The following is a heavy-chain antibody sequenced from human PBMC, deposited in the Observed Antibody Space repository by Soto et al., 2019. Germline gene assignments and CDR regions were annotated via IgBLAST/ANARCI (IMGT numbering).Heavy chain of an antibody. D-gene: IGHD6-25*01. CDR1: GYTFTANY. Sequence: QVQLVQSGAEVKGPGASVKVSCRPSGYTFTANYIHWVRQAPGQGLEWMGWMATRTGDTRFAQKFQGRVTMTRDTSIGTAYMELTKLTLDDTAVYYCARGSGSSWFDYWGQGTQVAVSS. CDR3: ARGSGSSWFDY. V-gene: IGHV1-2*02. CDR2: MATRTGDT. J-gene: IGHJ4*02.